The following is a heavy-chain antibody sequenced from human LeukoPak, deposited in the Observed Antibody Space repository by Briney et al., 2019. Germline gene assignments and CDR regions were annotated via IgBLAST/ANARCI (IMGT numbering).Heavy chain of an antibody. CDR2: ISGGGYST. CDR3: AKGPSDIVVSYYGMDV. Sequence: GGSLRLACAAYGFTFSSYAMSWVRQAPGKGLEWISVISGGGYSTYYAASVKGRFTISRDNSKNTLYLQMNSLRAEDTAVYYCAKGPSDIVVSYYGMDVWGQGTTVTVSS. CDR1: GFTFSSYA. J-gene: IGHJ6*02. D-gene: IGHD5-12*01. V-gene: IGHV3-23*01.